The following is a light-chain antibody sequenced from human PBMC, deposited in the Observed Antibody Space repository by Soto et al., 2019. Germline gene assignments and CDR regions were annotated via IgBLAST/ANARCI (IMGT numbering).Light chain of an antibody. Sequence: DIQMTQSPSSLSASVGDRVTITCRASQSISSYLNWYQQKPGKAPKLLIYDASSLESGVPSRFSGSGSGTEFTLTISSLQPEDFATYYCQQYNSYWTFAQGTKVDIK. V-gene: IGKV1-5*01. CDR1: QSISSY. CDR2: DAS. CDR3: QQYNSYWT. J-gene: IGKJ1*01.